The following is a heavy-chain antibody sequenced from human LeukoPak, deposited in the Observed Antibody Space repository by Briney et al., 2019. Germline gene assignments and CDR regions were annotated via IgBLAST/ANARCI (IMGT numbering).Heavy chain of an antibody. V-gene: IGHV4-34*01. CDR1: GGSFSGYY. J-gene: IGHJ5*02. CDR3: ARHCMSSTSCYPNLGTYDFWSGYYTDNYNWFDP. CDR2: INHSGST. Sequence: PSETLSLTCAVYGGSFSGYYWSWIRQPPGKGLEWIGEINHSGSTNYNPSLKSRVTISVDTSKNQFSLKLSSVTAADTAVYYCARHCMSSTSCYPNLGTYDFWSGYYTDNYNWFDPWGQGTLVTVSS. D-gene: IGHD3-3*01.